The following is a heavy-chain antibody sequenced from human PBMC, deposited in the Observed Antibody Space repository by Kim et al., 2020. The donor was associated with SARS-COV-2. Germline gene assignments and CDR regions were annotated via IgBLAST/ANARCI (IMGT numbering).Heavy chain of an antibody. CDR1: GDSVSSNSAA. V-gene: IGHV6-1*01. Sequence: SQTLSLTCAISGDSVSSNSAAWNWIRQSPSRGLEWLGRTYYRSKWYNDYAVSVKSRITINPDTSKNQFSLQLNSVTPEDTAVYYCARDALEKSVIGTVGWARHWFDPWGQGTLVTVSS. CDR2: TYYRSKWYN. D-gene: IGHD3-10*01. CDR3: ARDALEKSVIGTVGWARHWFDP. J-gene: IGHJ5*02.